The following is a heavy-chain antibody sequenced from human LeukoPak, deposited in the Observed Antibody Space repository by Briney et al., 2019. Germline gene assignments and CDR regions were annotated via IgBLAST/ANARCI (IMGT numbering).Heavy chain of an antibody. J-gene: IGHJ4*02. Sequence: PGGSLRLSCAASEFTFSSYGMHWVRQAPGKGLEWVAVIWYDGRTKYYADSVKGRFTISRDNSKNTLFLQMNSLRAEDTAVYYCARDRYVGATTAGDSDSWGQGTLVTVSS. CDR1: EFTFSSYG. V-gene: IGHV3-33*01. CDR2: IWYDGRTK. D-gene: IGHD1-26*01. CDR3: ARDRYVGATTAGDSDS.